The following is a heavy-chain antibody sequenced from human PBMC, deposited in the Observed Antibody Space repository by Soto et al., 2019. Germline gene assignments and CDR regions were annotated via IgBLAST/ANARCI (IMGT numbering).Heavy chain of an antibody. J-gene: IGHJ4*02. CDR2: IHYSGST. CDR1: GDSIGTGGYY. D-gene: IGHD3-22*01. Sequence: QVQLQESGPGLVKPSQTLSLTCTVSGDSIGTGGYYWDWIRQHPGKGPEWIGYIHYSGSTYYNPSLKSRLTISLDTSKNQFSLPPSSVTAADTAVYYCATHHDDISGRTPLLFDSWGQGTLVTVSS. CDR3: ATHHDDISGRTPLLFDS. V-gene: IGHV4-31*03.